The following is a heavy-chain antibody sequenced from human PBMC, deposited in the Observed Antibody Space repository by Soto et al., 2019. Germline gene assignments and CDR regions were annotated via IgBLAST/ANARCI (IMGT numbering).Heavy chain of an antibody. CDR1: GYSFTTYY. J-gene: IGHJ6*01. D-gene: IGHD3-16*01. CDR2: IYPGGSDT. V-gene: IGHV5-51*01. CDR3: AIEGRSMIKDYYNALDG. Sequence: GESLQISCKGSGYSFTTYYIAWVRQLLGKGLEWMGIIYPGGSDTRYSPSFQGQVTISSDRSISAAYLQWNSLKASHTAIYYCAIEGRSMIKDYYNALDGWGQGTTVTVSS.